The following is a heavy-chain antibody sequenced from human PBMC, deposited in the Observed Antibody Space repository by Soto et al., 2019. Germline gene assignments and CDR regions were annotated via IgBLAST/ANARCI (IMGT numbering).Heavy chain of an antibody. Sequence: PGGSLRLSCAASGFTFSSYGMHWVRQAPGKGLEWVAVIWYDGSNKYYADSVKGRFTISRDNSKNTLYLQMNSLRAEDTAVYYCARDQDGYNFFYYWGQGTLVTVSS. J-gene: IGHJ4*02. V-gene: IGHV3-33*01. CDR1: GFTFSSYG. CDR3: ARDQDGYNFFYY. D-gene: IGHD5-12*01. CDR2: IWYDGSNK.